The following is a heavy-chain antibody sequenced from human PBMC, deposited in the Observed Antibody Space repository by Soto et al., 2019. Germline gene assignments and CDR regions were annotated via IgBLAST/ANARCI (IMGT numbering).Heavy chain of an antibody. V-gene: IGHV1-46*01. CDR3: ARDMATYYYDGSGYYPDAFDI. CDR2: INPSGGST. J-gene: IGHJ3*02. CDR1: GYTFTSYY. Sequence: GASVKVSCKASGYTFTSYYMHWVRQAPGQGLEWMGIINPSGGSTSYAQKFQGRVTMTRDTSTSTVYMELSSLRSEDTAVYYCARDMATYYYDGSGYYPDAFDIWGQGTMVTVSS. D-gene: IGHD3-22*01.